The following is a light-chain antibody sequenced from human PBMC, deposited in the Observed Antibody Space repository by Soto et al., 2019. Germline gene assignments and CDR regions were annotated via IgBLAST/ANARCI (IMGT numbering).Light chain of an antibody. CDR2: SNN. CDR3: PAWDDSLNGWV. V-gene: IGLV1-44*01. CDR1: SSNIGSNS. J-gene: IGLJ3*02. Sequence: QSVLTQPPSASGTPGQRVAISCSGNSSNIGSNSVNWYQHLPGTAPKLLVYSNNRRPSGVPDRISGSKSGASASLAFSGLQSEDEAEYFCPAWDDSLNGWVFGGGTKLTVL.